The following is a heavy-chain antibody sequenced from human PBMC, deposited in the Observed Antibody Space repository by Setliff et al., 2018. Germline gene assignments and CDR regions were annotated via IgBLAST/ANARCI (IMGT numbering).Heavy chain of an antibody. CDR2: ISSDGITI. CDR1: GFAFGDYF. J-gene: IGHJ5*01. CDR3: ARDSRKGIAVAGWFDS. Sequence: GGSLRLSCAASGFAFGDYFMSWIREAPGKGLEWISYISSDGITIHYADSVKGRFTVTRDNAKNSLYLQMDSLRAEDTALYYCARDSRKGIAVAGWFDSWGQGTLVTV. D-gene: IGHD6-19*01. V-gene: IGHV3-11*01.